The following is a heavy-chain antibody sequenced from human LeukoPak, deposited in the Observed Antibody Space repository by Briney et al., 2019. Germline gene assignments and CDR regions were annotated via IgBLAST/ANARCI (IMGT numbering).Heavy chain of an antibody. CDR1: GVSISSYY. D-gene: IGHD4-17*01. Sequence: PSETLSLTCTVSGVSISSYYWSWSRQPPRKGLEWSGYIYYIGGTNYNPYLKSRVTISVDTSKNQFSLKLSYVTAEDTGVYYCARHGDYDAFDIWGQGTMVTVSS. V-gene: IGHV4-59*08. J-gene: IGHJ3*02. CDR2: IYYIGGT. CDR3: ARHGDYDAFDI.